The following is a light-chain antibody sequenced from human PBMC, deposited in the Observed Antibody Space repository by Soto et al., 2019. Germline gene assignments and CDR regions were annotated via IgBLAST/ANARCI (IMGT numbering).Light chain of an antibody. CDR2: GAS. J-gene: IGKJ2*01. Sequence: EIVLTQSPGTLSLSPGERATLSCRASQIVSSTYLAWFQQKPGQAPRLLIYGASTRATGIPDRFSGSGSGTDFTLTISSLQPDDFATYYCQQYNSYSGYTFGQGTKLEIK. CDR1: QIVSSTY. CDR3: QQYNSYSGYT. V-gene: IGKV3-20*01.